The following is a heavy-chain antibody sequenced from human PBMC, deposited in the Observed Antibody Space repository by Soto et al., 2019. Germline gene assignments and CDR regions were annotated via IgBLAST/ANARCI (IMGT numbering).Heavy chain of an antibody. CDR3: ARHRGRDDAFDI. V-gene: IGHV4-30-2*01. CDR1: GGSISSGGYS. CDR2: IYHSGST. Sequence: QLQLQESGSGLVKPSQTLSLTCAVSGGSISSGGYSWSWIRQPPGKGLEWIGYIYHSGSTYYNPSLKSRVTTSVDRSQNQFPLKLSSVTAADTAVYYCARHRGRDDAFDIWGQGTMVTVSS. D-gene: IGHD2-15*01. J-gene: IGHJ3*02.